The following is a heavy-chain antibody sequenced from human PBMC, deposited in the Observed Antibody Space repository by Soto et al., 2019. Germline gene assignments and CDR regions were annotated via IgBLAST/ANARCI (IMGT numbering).Heavy chain of an antibody. CDR1: GGSISSYY. CDR2: IYYSGST. CDR3: ARDLMDYLVLSSRPPKYLQTPAY. D-gene: IGHD2-2*01. Sequence: PSETLSLTCTVSGGSISSYYWSWIRQPPGKGLEWIGYIYYSGSTNYNPSLKSRVTISVDTSKNQFSLKLSSVTAADTAMYYCARDLMDYLVLSSRPPKYLQTPAYWGQGTLVTVSS. J-gene: IGHJ4*02. V-gene: IGHV4-59*01.